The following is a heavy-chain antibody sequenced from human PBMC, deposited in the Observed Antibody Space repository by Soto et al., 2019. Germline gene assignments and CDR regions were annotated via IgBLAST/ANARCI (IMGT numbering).Heavy chain of an antibody. CDR3: ARDVGYGLIDS. CDR2: INAYNGNT. V-gene: IGHV1-18*01. Sequence: QVQLVQSGAEVKKPGALVKVSCKASGYTFTSYGISWVRQAPGQGLEWMGWINAYNGNTNYAQKLQGRVTMTTDTSTSPAYRELRSLRSDDTAVYYCARDVGYGLIDSWGQGTLVTVSS. CDR1: GYTFTSYG. J-gene: IGHJ4*02. D-gene: IGHD5-18*01.